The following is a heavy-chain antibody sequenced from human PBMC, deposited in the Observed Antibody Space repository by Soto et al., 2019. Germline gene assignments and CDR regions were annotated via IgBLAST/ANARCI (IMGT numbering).Heavy chain of an antibody. CDR1: GYTFTGYY. D-gene: IGHD6-19*01. CDR3: ARDRAVAGPFDY. Sequence: ASVKVSCKASGYTFTGYYMHWVRQAPGQGLEWMGWINPNSGGTNYAQKFQGRVTMTRDTSISTAYMELNSLRAEDTAVYYCARDRAVAGPFDYWGQGTLVTVPQ. V-gene: IGHV1-2*02. J-gene: IGHJ4*02. CDR2: INPNSGGT.